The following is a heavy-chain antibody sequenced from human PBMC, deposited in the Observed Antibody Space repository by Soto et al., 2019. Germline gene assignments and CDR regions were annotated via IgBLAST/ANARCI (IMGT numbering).Heavy chain of an antibody. V-gene: IGHV1-18*01. CDR2: ISAYNGNT. CDR3: ARDYYDSSGYYY. CDR1: GYTFTSYG. Sequence: XXVKVSCKASGYTFTSYGISWVRQAPGQGLEWMGWISAYNGNTNNAQKLQGRVTMTTDTSTSTAYMELRRLRFDDTAVYYCARDYYDSSGYYYWGQGTLVTVSS. J-gene: IGHJ4*02. D-gene: IGHD3-22*01.